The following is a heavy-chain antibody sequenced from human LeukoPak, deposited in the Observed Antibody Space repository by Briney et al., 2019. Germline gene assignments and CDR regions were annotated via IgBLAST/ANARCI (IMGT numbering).Heavy chain of an antibody. CDR3: ARAAYYDILTGYYTSYYFDY. D-gene: IGHD3-9*01. Sequence: GGSLRLSCAASGFTVSSNYMSWVRQAPGKGLEWVSVIYSGGSTSYADSVKGRFTISRDNSKNTLYLQMNSLRAEDTAVYYCARAAYYDILTGYYTSYYFDYWGQGTLVTVSS. J-gene: IGHJ4*02. CDR1: GFTVSSNY. CDR2: IYSGGST. V-gene: IGHV3-53*01.